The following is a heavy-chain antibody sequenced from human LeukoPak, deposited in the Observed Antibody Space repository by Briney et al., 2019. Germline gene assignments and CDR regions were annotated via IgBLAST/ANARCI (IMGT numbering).Heavy chain of an antibody. V-gene: IGHV3-64D*06. CDR2: IRTDGGTS. CDR1: GFTFSSYT. CDR3: VKDVTGTYSGDF. J-gene: IGHJ4*02. Sequence: GGSLRLSCSASGFTFSSYTMHWVRQAPGKGLQYVSSIRTDGGTSYDADSVMGRFTISRDNSKNTLYLQMSSLRPEDTAVYYCVKDVTGTYSGDFWGQGTLVTVSS. D-gene: IGHD1-26*01.